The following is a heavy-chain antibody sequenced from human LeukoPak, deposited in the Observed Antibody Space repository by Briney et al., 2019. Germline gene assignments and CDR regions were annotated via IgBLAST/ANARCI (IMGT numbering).Heavy chain of an antibody. CDR3: ARGSSWYDYYAVDH. J-gene: IGHJ4*02. D-gene: IGHD6-13*01. V-gene: IGHV3-21*01. CDR2: ISSSSSYI. CDR1: GFTFSSYS. Sequence: GGSLRLSCAASGFTFSSYSMNWVRQAPGKGLEWVSSISSSSSYIYYADSVKGRFTISRDNAKNSLYLQMNSLRAEDTAVYYCARGSSWYDYYAVDHWGQGTLVTVSS.